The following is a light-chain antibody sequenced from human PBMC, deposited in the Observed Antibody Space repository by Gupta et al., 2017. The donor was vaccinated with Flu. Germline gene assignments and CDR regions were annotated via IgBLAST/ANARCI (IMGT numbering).Light chain of an antibody. Sequence: NCKSTQSLFHSPDSKTYLSWYQQKPRQPPKLLISWAYVREAGVPDRFSGGGSGTDFTLTISSLQAEDVAIYYCQQYYSIPLSFGGGTKVDIK. J-gene: IGKJ4*01. CDR1: QSLFHSPDSKTY. V-gene: IGKV4-1*01. CDR2: WAY. CDR3: QQYYSIPLS.